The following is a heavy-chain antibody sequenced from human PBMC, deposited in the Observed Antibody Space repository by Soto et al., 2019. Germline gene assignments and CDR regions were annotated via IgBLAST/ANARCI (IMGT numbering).Heavy chain of an antibody. CDR3: ARGGNWATYYYYMDV. CDR1: GFTFTSYD. J-gene: IGHJ6*03. Sequence: ASVKVSCKASGFTFTSYDINWVRQAPGQGLEWMGIINPSGGSTSYAQKFQGRVTMTRDTSTSTVYMELSSLRSEDTAVYYCARGGNWATYYYYMDVWGKGTTVTVSS. V-gene: IGHV1-46*03. CDR2: INPSGGST. D-gene: IGHD7-27*01.